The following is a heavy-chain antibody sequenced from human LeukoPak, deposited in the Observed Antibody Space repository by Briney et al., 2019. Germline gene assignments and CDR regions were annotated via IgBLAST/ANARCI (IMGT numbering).Heavy chain of an antibody. J-gene: IGHJ6*02. Sequence: SQTLSLTCAISGDSVSSNSAAWNWNRQSPSRGLVWLRRTYYRSNWYNEYAVSVKSRISINPDTSKNQFSLQLNSVTPEGTAVYYCARQTYAGTYYGLDVWGQGTTVTVSS. CDR2: TYYRSNWYN. V-gene: IGHV6-1*01. CDR1: GDSVSSNSAA. D-gene: IGHD1-26*01. CDR3: ARQTYAGTYYGLDV.